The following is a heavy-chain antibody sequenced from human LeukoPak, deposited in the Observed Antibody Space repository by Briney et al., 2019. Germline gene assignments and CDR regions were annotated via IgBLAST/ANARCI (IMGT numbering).Heavy chain of an antibody. J-gene: IGHJ5*02. V-gene: IGHV4-34*01. CDR1: GGSFSGYY. CDR2: INHSGST. D-gene: IGHD5-18*01. Sequence: SETLSLTCAVYGGSFSGYYWSWIHQPPGKGLEWIGEINHSGSTNYNPSLKSRVTISVDTSKNQFSLKLSSVTAADTAVYYCARGGGYSYGSDWFDPWGQGTLVTVSS. CDR3: ARGGGYSYGSDWFDP.